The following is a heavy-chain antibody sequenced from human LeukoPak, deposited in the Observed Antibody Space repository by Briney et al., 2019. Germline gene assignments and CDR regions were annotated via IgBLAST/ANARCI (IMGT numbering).Heavy chain of an antibody. CDR1: GFTFSSYA. D-gene: IGHD3-22*01. CDR2: TNRDDSDT. J-gene: IGHJ4*02. Sequence: GGSLRLSCAASGFTFSSYAMSWVRQAPGKGLVWVSRTNRDDSDTSYADSVKGRFTISRDKAKSTLYLQMNSLRVEDTAVYYCARSANYFDTSGQDYWGQGTLVTVSS. V-gene: IGHV3-74*01. CDR3: ARSANYFDTSGQDY.